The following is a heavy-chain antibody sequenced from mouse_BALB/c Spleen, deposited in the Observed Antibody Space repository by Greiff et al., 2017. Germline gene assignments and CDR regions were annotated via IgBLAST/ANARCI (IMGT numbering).Heavy chain of an antibody. CDR1: GFTFNTYA. CDR2: IRSKSNNYAT. CDR3: VRFFDY. J-gene: IGHJ2*01. Sequence: EVKLMESGGGLVQPKGSLKLSCAASGFTFNTYAMNWVRQAPGKGLEWVARIRSKSNNYATYYADSVKDRFTISRDDSQSMLYLQMNNLKTEDTAMYYCVRFFDYWGQGTTLTVSS. V-gene: IGHV10-1*02.